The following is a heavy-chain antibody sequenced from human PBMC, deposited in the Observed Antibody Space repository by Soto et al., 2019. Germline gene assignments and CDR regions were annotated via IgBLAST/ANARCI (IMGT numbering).Heavy chain of an antibody. V-gene: IGHV1-3*01. CDR1: GYTFTSYA. CDR3: ARDSEKKGKIVVVTAPSYAMDV. CDR2: INAGNGNT. J-gene: IGHJ6*02. D-gene: IGHD2-21*02. Sequence: ASVKVSCKASGYTFTSYAMNWVRQAPGQRLEWMGWINAGNGNTKYSQKFQGRVTITRDTSASTAYMELRSLRSDDTAVYYCARDSEKKGKIVVVTAPSYAMDVCAQGTTVTGSS.